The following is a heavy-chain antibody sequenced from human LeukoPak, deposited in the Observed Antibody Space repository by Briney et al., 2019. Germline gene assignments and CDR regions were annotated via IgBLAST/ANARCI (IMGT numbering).Heavy chain of an antibody. D-gene: IGHD6-13*01. CDR2: INAGNGNT. CDR1: GYTFTSYA. V-gene: IGHV1-3*01. Sequence: ASVKVSCQASGYTFTSYAMHWVRQAPGQRLGWMGWINAGNGNTKYSQKFQGRVTITRDTSASTAYMELSSLRSEDTAVYYCARDRWSSIYYYYYGMDVWGQGTTVTVSS. J-gene: IGHJ6*02. CDR3: ARDRWSSIYYYYYGMDV.